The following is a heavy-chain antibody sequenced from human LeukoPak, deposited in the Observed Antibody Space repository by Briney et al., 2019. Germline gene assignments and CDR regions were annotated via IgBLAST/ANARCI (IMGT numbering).Heavy chain of an antibody. CDR2: ISAYSGHT. D-gene: IGHD3-22*01. Sequence: ASVKVSCKASGYTFNNYGISWVRQAPGQGLEWMGWISAYSGHTNYAQKLQGRVTMTTDTSTNTAYMELRTLRSDDTAVYYCARRQNYYDSSGYHYPWGQGTLVTVSS. CDR3: ARRQNYYDSSGYHYP. CDR1: GYTFNNYG. J-gene: IGHJ5*02. V-gene: IGHV1-18*01.